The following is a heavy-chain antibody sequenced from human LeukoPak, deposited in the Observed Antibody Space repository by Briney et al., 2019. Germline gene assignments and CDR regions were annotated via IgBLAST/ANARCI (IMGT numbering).Heavy chain of an antibody. CDR1: GGSISSYY. Sequence: SETLSLTCTVSGGSISSYYWSWIRQSPGKGLEWIGYIYYSGSTNYNPSLKSRVTISVDTSKNQFSLKLSSVTAADTAVYYCARGVLRYSNWFDPWGQGTLVTVSS. CDR2: IYYSGST. D-gene: IGHD3-9*01. V-gene: IGHV4-59*01. J-gene: IGHJ5*02. CDR3: ARGVLRYSNWFDP.